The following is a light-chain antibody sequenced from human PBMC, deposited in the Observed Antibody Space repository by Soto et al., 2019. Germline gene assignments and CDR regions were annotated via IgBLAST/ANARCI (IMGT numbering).Light chain of an antibody. CDR1: QSISSW. V-gene: IGKV1-5*01. J-gene: IGKJ1*01. Sequence: DIQMTQSPSTLSASVGDRVTITCRASQSISSWLAWYQQKPGKAPKLLIYDASSLESGVPSRFSGSGSGTEFTLTISSLQPDDFATYYCQQYRDLPQTFGQGTKVEMK. CDR3: QQYRDLPQT. CDR2: DAS.